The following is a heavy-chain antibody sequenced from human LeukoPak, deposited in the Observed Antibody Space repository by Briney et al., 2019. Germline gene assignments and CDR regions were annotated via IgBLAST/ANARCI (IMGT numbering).Heavy chain of an antibody. D-gene: IGHD2-2*01. J-gene: IGHJ5*02. CDR1: GYTFTGYY. V-gene: IGHV1-2*02. Sequence: ASVKVSCKASGYTFTGYYMHWVGQAPGQGLEGMGWINPNSGGTNYAQKFQGRVTMTRDTSISTAYMELSRLRSDDTAVYYCARESLDIVVVPAAIVIDPWGQGTLVTVSS. CDR3: ARESLDIVVVPAAIVIDP. CDR2: INPNSGGT.